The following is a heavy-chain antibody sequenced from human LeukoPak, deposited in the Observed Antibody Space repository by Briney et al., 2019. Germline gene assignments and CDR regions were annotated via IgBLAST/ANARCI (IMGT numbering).Heavy chain of an antibody. V-gene: IGHV4-39*02. CDR1: GGSISSSSYY. CDR2: IYYSGST. Sequence: SETLSLTFTVSGGSISSSSYYWGWIRQPPGKGLEWIGSIYYSGSTYYNPSLKSRVTISVDTSKNQFSLKLSSVTAADTAVYYCARDRNYGGKPYYYYYYMDVWGKGTTVTVSS. CDR3: ARDRNYGGKPYYYYYYMDV. J-gene: IGHJ6*03. D-gene: IGHD4-23*01.